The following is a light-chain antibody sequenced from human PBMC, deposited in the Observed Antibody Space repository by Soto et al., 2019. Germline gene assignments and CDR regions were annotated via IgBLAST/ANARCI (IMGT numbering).Light chain of an antibody. CDR1: RSNIGSNY. CDR2: DNN. Sequence: QSVLTQPPSVSAAPGETVSISCSGGRSNIGSNYVSWYQQLPGAAPKLLIYDNNKRPSGIPDRFSGSTSGTSATLGITGLQTGDEADYYCGTWDSSLPVSVVFGGGTKVTVL. V-gene: IGLV1-51*01. CDR3: GTWDSSLPVSVV. J-gene: IGLJ2*01.